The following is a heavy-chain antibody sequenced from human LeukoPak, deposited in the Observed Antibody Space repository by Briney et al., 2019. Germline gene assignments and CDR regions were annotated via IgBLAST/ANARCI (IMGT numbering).Heavy chain of an antibody. CDR3: ARETRGFWSGYPETNFDY. CDR2: IYTSGST. CDR1: GGSISSYY. D-gene: IGHD3-3*01. Sequence: KPSETLSLTCTVSGGSISSYYWSWIRQPAGKGLEWIGRIYTSGSTNYNPPLKSRVTMSVDTSKNQFSLKLSSVTAADTAVYYCARETRGFWSGYPETNFDYWGQGTLVTVSS. J-gene: IGHJ4*02. V-gene: IGHV4-4*07.